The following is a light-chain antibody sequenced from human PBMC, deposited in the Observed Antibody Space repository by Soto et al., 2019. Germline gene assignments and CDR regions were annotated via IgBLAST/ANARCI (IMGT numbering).Light chain of an antibody. CDR3: QQYNNWPIT. V-gene: IGKV3-15*01. Sequence: IVMTPSPATLSVSPGERATLSCRASQSVSSKLAWYQQKPGQAPRLLIYGASTRATAIPARFSGSGSGTEFTLTISSLQSEDFAVYFCQQYNNWPITFGQGTLLEIK. J-gene: IGKJ5*01. CDR2: GAS. CDR1: QSVSSK.